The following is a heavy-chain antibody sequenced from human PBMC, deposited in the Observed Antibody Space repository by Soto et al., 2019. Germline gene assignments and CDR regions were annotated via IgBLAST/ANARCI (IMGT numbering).Heavy chain of an antibody. CDR1: GFTFSSYW. CDR3: ARGRHYRNYYYYYMDV. J-gene: IGHJ6*03. V-gene: IGHV3-7*01. D-gene: IGHD3-10*01. Sequence: GGSLRLSCAASGFTFSSYWMSWVRQAPGKGLEWVANINQDGSEKYYVDSVKGRFTISRDNAKNSLYLQMNSLRAEDTAVYYCARGRHYRNYYYYYMDVWGKGTTVTVSS. CDR2: INQDGSEK.